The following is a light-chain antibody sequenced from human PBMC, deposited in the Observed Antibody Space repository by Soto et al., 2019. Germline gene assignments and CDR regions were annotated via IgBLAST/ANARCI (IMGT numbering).Light chain of an antibody. CDR3: QQYIDSPRT. CDR1: QTISTSY. CDR2: DAS. V-gene: IGKV3-20*01. Sequence: EIVLTQSPGTLSLSPGERATLSCRASQTISTSYLAWYQQRPGQAPRLLIYDASSRATGIPDRFSGSGSGTDFTLTINRLEPEDFAVYYCQQYIDSPRTFGQGTKVEIK. J-gene: IGKJ1*01.